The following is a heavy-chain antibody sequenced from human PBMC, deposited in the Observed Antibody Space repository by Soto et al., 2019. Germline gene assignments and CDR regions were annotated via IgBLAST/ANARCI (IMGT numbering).Heavy chain of an antibody. D-gene: IGHD3-10*01. Sequence: SETLSLTCTVSGGSISSYYWSWIRQPPGKGLEWIGYIYYSGSTNYNPSLKSRVTISVDTSKNQFSLKLSSVTAADTAVYYCARDRSGGYNWFDPWGQGALVTVSS. J-gene: IGHJ5*02. CDR2: IYYSGST. CDR1: GGSISSYY. V-gene: IGHV4-59*01. CDR3: ARDRSGGYNWFDP.